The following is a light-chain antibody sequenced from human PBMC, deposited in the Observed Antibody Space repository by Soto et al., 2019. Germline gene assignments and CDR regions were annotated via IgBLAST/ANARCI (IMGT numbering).Light chain of an antibody. V-gene: IGLV1-47*01. CDR1: GSNIERNS. J-gene: IGLJ3*02. CDR3: AAWDDGLSDPWV. CDR2: RNN. Sequence: QSVLTQPPSASGTPGQRVTISCSGGGSNIERNSVYWYQQIPGMAPKLLIYRNNQRPSGVPDRFSGSKSGTSASLAISGLRSEDEADYYCAAWDDGLSDPWVFGGGTQLTVL.